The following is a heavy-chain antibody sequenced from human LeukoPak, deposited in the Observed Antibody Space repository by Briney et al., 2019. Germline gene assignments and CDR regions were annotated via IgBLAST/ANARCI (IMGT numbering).Heavy chain of an antibody. CDR3: ARDQWDSSSLFDY. J-gene: IGHJ4*02. CDR2: ISAYNGNT. D-gene: IGHD6-6*01. Sequence: GASVNVCCKAAGYTFTIYGNSLDRQRPGPGLEWMEWISAYNGNTNYAQKLQGRVTMTTDTSTSTAYMELRSLRSDDTAVYYCARDQWDSSSLFDYWGQGTLVTVSS. CDR1: GYTFTIYG. V-gene: IGHV1-18*01.